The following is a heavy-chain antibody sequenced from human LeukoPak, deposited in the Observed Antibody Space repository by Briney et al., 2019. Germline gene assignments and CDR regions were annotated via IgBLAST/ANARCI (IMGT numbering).Heavy chain of an antibody. D-gene: IGHD6-19*01. CDR3: ASLYSSGWYRYYYYYYGMDV. CDR2: INHSGST. Sequence: SETLSLTCAVYGGSFSGYYWSWIRQPPGKGLEWIGEINHSGSTNYNPSLKSRVTISVDASKNQFFLKLSSVTAADTAVYYCASLYSSGWYRYYYYYYGMDVWGQGTTVTVSS. V-gene: IGHV4-34*01. J-gene: IGHJ6*02. CDR1: GGSFSGYY.